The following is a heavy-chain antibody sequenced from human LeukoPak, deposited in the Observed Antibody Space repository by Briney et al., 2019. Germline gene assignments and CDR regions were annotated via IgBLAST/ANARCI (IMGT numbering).Heavy chain of an antibody. J-gene: IGHJ6*02. CDR1: GFTFSSYS. D-gene: IGHD4-17*01. CDR2: ISSSSSYI. CDR3: ARVPTVTTPLGDYYGMDV. V-gene: IGHV3-21*01. Sequence: KPGGSLRLSCAASGFTFSSYSMNWVRQAPGKGLEWVSSISSSSSYIYYADSVKGRFTISRDNAKNSLYLQMNSLRAEDTAVYYCARVPTVTTPLGDYYGMDVWGQGTTVTVSS.